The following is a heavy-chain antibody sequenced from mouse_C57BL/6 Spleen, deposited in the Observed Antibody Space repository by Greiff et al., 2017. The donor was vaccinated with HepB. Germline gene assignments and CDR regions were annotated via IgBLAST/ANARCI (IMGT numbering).Heavy chain of an antibody. V-gene: IGHV5-17*01. J-gene: IGHJ3*01. CDR1: GFTFSDYG. D-gene: IGHD1-1*01. Sequence: EVMLVESGGGLVKPGGSLKLSCAASGFTFSDYGMHWVRQAPEKGLEWVAYISSGSSTIYYADTVKGRFTISRDNAKNTLFLQMTSLRSEDTAMYYCARQNYYYGSSSAWFAYWGQGTLVTVSA. CDR2: ISSGSSTI. CDR3: ARQNYYYGSSSAWFAY.